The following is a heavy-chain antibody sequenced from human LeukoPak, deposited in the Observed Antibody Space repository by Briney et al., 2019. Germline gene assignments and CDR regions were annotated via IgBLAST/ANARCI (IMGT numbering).Heavy chain of an antibody. D-gene: IGHD2-15*01. J-gene: IGHJ4*02. CDR1: GFTFSSYA. CDR2: ISGSGGST. Sequence: GGSLRLSCAASGFTFSSYAMSRVRQAPGEGLEWVSAISGSGGSTYYADSVKGRFTISRNNSKNTLYLQMNSLRAEDTAVYYCAKDIRKIGYCSGGSCYQEYWGQGTLVTVSS. V-gene: IGHV3-23*01. CDR3: AKDIRKIGYCSGGSCYQEY.